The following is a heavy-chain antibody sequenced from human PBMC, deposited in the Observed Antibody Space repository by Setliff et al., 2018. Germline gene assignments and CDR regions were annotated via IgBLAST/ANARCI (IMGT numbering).Heavy chain of an antibody. CDR1: GYTFTSYG. CDR3: ARGGWHWPEYCHH. V-gene: IGHV1-2*02. J-gene: IGHJ1*01. CDR2: INPNSGDT. Sequence: ASVKVSCKASGYTFTSYGISRVRQAPGQGLEWMGWINPNSGDTNYAQNFQGRVTMTRDTSISTAYMELSRLRSDDTAVYYCARGGWHWPEYCHHWGQGTLVTVSS. D-gene: IGHD1-1*01.